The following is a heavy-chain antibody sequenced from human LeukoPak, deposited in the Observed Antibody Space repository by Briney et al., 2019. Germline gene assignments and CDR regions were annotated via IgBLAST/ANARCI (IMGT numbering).Heavy chain of an antibody. CDR3: ARVWKGNYYDY. CDR2: ISGTGGST. CDR1: GFTFSSYG. J-gene: IGHJ4*02. D-gene: IGHD1-1*01. V-gene: IGHV3-23*01. Sequence: GSLRLSCAASGFTFSSYGMSWVRQAPGKGLEWISGISGTGGSTYYADSVKGRFTISRDNSKNTLYLQMNSLRAEDTAIYYCARVWKGNYYDYWGQGTLVTVSS.